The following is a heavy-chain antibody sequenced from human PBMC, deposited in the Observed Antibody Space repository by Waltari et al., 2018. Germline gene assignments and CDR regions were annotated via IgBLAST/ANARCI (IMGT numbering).Heavy chain of an antibody. V-gene: IGHV4-28*07. J-gene: IGHJ5*02. CDR3: AKKVDAMDWFDP. CDR2: IHYDGRT. CDR1: SYSISSNNY. Sequence: QVQLQESGPGLVKPSDTLSLTCAVSSYSISSNNYWGWIRQSPEKGLEGIGYIHYDGRTYYNPSLKSLVTMSVDTSKNQFSLKLSSVTAVDTAVYYCAKKVDAMDWFDPWGPGTLVTVSS.